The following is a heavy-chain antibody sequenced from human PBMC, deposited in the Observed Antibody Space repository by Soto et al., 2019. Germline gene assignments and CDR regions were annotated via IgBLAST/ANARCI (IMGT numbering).Heavy chain of an antibody. J-gene: IGHJ4*02. D-gene: IGHD3-22*01. CDR2: FDPEDGET. V-gene: IGHV1-24*01. CDR3: ARVGYYDSSASLPGDY. CDR1: GYTLTELS. Sequence: GASVKVSCKVSGYTLTELSMHWVRQAPGKGLEWMGGFDPEDGETIYAQKFQGRVTMTEDTSISTAYMELSRLRSDDTAVYYCARVGYYDSSASLPGDYWGQGTLVTVSS.